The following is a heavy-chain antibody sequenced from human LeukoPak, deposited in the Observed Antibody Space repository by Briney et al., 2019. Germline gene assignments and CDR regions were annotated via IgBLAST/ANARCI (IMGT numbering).Heavy chain of an antibody. CDR2: IYSGGST. V-gene: IGHV3-53*01. Sequence: PGGSLRLSCAASGFTVGSNYMSWVRQAPGKGLEWVSVIYSGGSTYYADSVKGRFTISRDNSKNTLYLQMNSLRAEDTAVYYCARDDGAYYFDYWGQGTLVTVSS. D-gene: IGHD4-17*01. J-gene: IGHJ4*02. CDR1: GFTVGSNY. CDR3: ARDDGAYYFDY.